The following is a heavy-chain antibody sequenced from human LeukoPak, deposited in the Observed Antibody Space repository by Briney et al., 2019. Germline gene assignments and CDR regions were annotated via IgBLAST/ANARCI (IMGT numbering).Heavy chain of an antibody. CDR1: GYTFTGYY. Sequence: GASVKVSCKASGYTFTGYYMHWVRQAPGQGLEWMGWINPNSGGTNYAQKFQGRVTMTRDASISAAYMELSRLTSDDTAVYYCARVRVGEDLDYWGPGTLVTVSS. CDR3: ARVRVGEDLDY. CDR2: INPNSGGT. D-gene: IGHD3-16*01. J-gene: IGHJ4*02. V-gene: IGHV1-2*02.